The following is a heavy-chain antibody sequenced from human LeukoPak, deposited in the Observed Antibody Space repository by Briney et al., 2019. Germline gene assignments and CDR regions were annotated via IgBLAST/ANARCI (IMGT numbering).Heavy chain of an antibody. CDR1: GGTFSSYA. CDR3: ARESVPPYCGGDCCLDY. CDR2: IIPIFGTA. V-gene: IGHV1-69*05. Sequence: SVKVCCKPSGGTFSSYAISWVRQAPGQGLEWMGRIIPIFGTANYAQKFQGRVTITTDESTSTAYMELSSLRSEDTAVYYCARESVPPYCGGDCCLDYWGQGTLVTVSS. J-gene: IGHJ4*02. D-gene: IGHD2-21*02.